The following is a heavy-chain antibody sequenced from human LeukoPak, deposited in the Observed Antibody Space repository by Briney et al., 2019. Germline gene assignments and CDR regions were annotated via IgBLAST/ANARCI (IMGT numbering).Heavy chain of an antibody. D-gene: IGHD3-10*01. J-gene: IGHJ3*02. CDR1: GFTFSSYE. Sequence: QPGGSLRLSCASSGFTFSSYEMNWVRQGPGKGLEWISYITTTDTTKYYTNSVKGRFTISRDNAKNSLYPQMHSLRAEDTAVYYCARGGFVFDIWGQGTVVTVSS. CDR2: ITTTDTTK. V-gene: IGHV3-48*03. CDR3: ARGGFVFDI.